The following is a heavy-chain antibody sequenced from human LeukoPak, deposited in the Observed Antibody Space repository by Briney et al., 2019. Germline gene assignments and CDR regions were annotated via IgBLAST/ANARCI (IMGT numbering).Heavy chain of an antibody. CDR2: ISSRGTTK. CDR3: ANFEPGYTSSWYAEF. D-gene: IGHD6-13*01. J-gene: IGHJ4*02. Sequence: GSLRLSCEVSGFTFSSSRMNWVRQAPGKGLEWVSYISSRGTTKHYADSVKGRFTISRDNAKNALYLQMNSLRVEDTAVYYCANFEPGYTSSWYAEFWGQGTLDTVSS. V-gene: IGHV3-48*01. CDR1: GFTFSSSR.